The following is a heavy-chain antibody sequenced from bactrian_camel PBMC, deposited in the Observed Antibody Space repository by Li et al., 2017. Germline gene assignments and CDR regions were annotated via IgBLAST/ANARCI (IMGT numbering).Heavy chain of an antibody. D-gene: IGHD3*01. V-gene: IGHV3S53*01. CDR2: IFILDGPT. CDR3: AAEQAGLMVAIRALPVACDY. Sequence: HVQLVESGGDSVQAGGSLRLSCAASGSIARRICMGWFRQAPGKAREGVASIFILDGPTYYSDTVKGRFTISLDDAKTTAYLGMSGLKPEDTAVYYCAAEQAGLMVAIRALPVACDYYGQGTQVTVS. CDR1: GSIARRIC. J-gene: IGHJ4*01.